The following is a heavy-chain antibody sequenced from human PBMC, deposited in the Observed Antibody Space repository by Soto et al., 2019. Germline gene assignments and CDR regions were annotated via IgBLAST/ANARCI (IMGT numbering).Heavy chain of an antibody. V-gene: IGHV1-69*06. Sequence: SVKVSCKASGGTFSSYAISWVRQAPGQGLEWMGGIIPIFGTANYAQKFQGRVTITADKSTSTAYMELSSLRSEDTAVYYCARFSGCDILTGGYDPGVYYYGMDVWGQGTTVTVSS. D-gene: IGHD3-9*01. J-gene: IGHJ6*02. CDR3: ARFSGCDILTGGYDPGVYYYGMDV. CDR2: IIPIFGTA. CDR1: GGTFSSYA.